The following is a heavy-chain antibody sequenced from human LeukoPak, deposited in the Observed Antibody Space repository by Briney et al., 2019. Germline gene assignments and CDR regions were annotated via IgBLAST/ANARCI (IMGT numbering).Heavy chain of an antibody. D-gene: IGHD6-19*01. Sequence: GGSLRLSCAASGFTFSIYSMNWVRQAPGKGLEWVSSISSSSNYINHADSVKGRFTISRDNAKNSLYLQMNSLRAEDTAVYYCAGELVAVSDTVGDFWGQGTLVTVSS. CDR2: ISSSSNYI. CDR3: AGELVAVSDTVGDF. V-gene: IGHV3-21*01. J-gene: IGHJ4*02. CDR1: GFTFSIYS.